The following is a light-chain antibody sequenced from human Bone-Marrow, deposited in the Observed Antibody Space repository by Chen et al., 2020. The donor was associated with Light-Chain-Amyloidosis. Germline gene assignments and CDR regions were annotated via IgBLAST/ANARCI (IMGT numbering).Light chain of an antibody. CDR2: RDT. CDR3: QSADSSGTYEVI. V-gene: IGLV3-25*03. J-gene: IGLJ2*01. CDR1: DLPTKY. Sequence: YELTQPPSVSVSPGQTARIPCSGDDLPTKYAYWYQQKPGQAPVLVIHRDTERPSGISERFSGSSSGTTATLTVSGVQAEDEADYHCQSADSSGTYEVIFGGGTKLTVL.